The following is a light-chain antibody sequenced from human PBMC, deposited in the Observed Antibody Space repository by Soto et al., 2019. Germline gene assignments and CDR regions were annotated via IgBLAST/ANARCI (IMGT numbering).Light chain of an antibody. Sequence: QSVLTQSPSASGTPGQRVTIYCSGSSSNIGRNSVSWYQQFPGTAPKLLICNNDQRPSGVPDRFSGSKSGTSASLAISGLQSEDEADYYCATWDDSLDGRLFGGGTKLTVL. CDR2: NND. V-gene: IGLV1-44*01. CDR1: SSNIGRNS. J-gene: IGLJ3*02. CDR3: ATWDDSLDGRL.